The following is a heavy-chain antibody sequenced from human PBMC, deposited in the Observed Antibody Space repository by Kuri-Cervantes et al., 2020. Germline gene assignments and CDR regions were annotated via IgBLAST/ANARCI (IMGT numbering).Heavy chain of an antibody. CDR1: GYSFTNYW. J-gene: IGHJ4*02. V-gene: IGHV5-51*01. Sequence: GGSLRPPCKGSGYSFTNYWIGWVRQMPGKGLEWMGIIYPGDSDTRYRPSFRGQVTISPAKCIDTAYLQWSSLKASHTAMYYFARGGCIGGSCYSFFYYWGQETLVTVSS. CDR3: ARGGCIGGSCYSFFYY. CDR2: IYPGDSDT. D-gene: IGHD2-15*01.